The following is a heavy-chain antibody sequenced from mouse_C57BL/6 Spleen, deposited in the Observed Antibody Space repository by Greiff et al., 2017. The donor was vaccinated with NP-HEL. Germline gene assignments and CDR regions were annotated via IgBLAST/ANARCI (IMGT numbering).Heavy chain of an antibody. CDR2: IHPNSGST. D-gene: IGHD1-1*01. J-gene: IGHJ2*01. CDR3: ARVPTVVNFDY. V-gene: IGHV1-64*01. CDR1: GYTFTSYW. Sequence: QVQLQQPGAELVKPGASVKLSCKASGYTFTSYWMHWVTQRPGQGLEWIGMIHPNSGSTNYNEKFKSKATLTVDKSSSTAYMQLSSLTSEDSAVYYCARVPTVVNFDYWGQGTTLTVSS.